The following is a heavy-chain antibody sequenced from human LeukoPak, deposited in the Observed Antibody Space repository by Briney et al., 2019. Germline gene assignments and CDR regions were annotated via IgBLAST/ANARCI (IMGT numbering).Heavy chain of an antibody. V-gene: IGHV3-74*01. Sequence: GGSLRLSCAASGFTFGSYWMHWVRQAPGKGLVWASRINSDGSRTNYADSVKGRFTISRDNAKNTLYLQMNSLRAEDTAVYYCARGGHSAVAGTTGLDAFDIWGQGTLVTVSS. CDR3: ARGGHSAVAGTTGLDAFDI. CDR2: INSDGSRT. J-gene: IGHJ3*02. D-gene: IGHD6-19*01. CDR1: GFTFGSYW.